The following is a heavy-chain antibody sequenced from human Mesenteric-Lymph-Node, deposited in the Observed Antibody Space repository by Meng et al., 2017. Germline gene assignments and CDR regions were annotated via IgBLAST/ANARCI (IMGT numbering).Heavy chain of an antibody. CDR1: GGSISSYY. CDR3: ARGRDYDFWSGYHYGMDV. J-gene: IGHJ6*02. CDR2: IYTGGNT. Sequence: SETLSLTCTVSGGSISSYYWSWIRQPPGKGLEWIGRIYTGGNTNYNPSLQSRVTMSVDTSKTQFSLKLSSVTAADTAVYYCARGRDYDFWSGYHYGMDVWGQGTTVTVSS. D-gene: IGHD3-3*01. V-gene: IGHV4-4*07.